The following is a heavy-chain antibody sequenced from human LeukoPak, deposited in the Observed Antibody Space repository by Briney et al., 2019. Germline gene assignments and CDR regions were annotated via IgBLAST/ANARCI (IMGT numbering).Heavy chain of an antibody. J-gene: IGHJ4*02. CDR2: ISGRGNNT. D-gene: IGHD6-13*01. CDR1: GFTFSNYA. CDR3: ARAYSSSWYDY. Sequence: PGGSLRLSCAASGFTFSNYAMSWVRQAPGKGLEWVSSISGRGNNTSYDDSVKGRFTISRDNSKNTLHLQMNSLRAEDTAIYYCARAYSSSWYDYWGQGTLVTVSS. V-gene: IGHV3-23*01.